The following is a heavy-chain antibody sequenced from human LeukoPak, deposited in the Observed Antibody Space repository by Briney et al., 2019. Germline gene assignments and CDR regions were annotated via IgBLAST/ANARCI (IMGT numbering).Heavy chain of an antibody. V-gene: IGHV1-18*04. CDR1: GYTFTSYG. CDR2: ISAYNGNT. CDR3: ARDGGPASYYGMDV. D-gene: IGHD3-16*01. J-gene: IGHJ6*04. Sequence: ASVKVSCKASGYTFTSYGISWVRQAPGQGLEWMGWISAYNGNTHYAQKPQGRVTITTVSSTSTAYMELMSLRSDDAAVYYWARDGGPASYYGMDVWGKGTTVTVSS.